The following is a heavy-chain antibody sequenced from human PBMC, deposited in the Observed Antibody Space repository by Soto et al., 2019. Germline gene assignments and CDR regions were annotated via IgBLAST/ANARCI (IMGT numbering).Heavy chain of an antibody. CDR2: INHSGST. CDR1: GGSFSGYY. CDR3: GRVQWFGMEGRY. V-gene: IGHV4-34*02. J-gene: IGHJ4*02. D-gene: IGHD3-10*01. Sequence: QVQLQQWVAGLLKPSETLSLTCAVDGGSFSGYYCSWIRQPPGKGLERIGEINHSGSTIYHPSLESRVTISVDTSKNQVSLKLSSVTAADTAVYYCGRVQWFGMEGRYWGQGTLVTVSS.